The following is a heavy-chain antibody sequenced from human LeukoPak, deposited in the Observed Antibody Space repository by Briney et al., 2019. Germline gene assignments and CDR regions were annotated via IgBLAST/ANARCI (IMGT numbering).Heavy chain of an antibody. J-gene: IGHJ6*03. CDR1: GGSISSYY. CDR3: ARGEPQFVAVAGTHYMDV. D-gene: IGHD6-19*01. Sequence: RASETLSLTCTVSGGSISSYYWTWIRQPPGKGLEWIAYIYYSGSTNYNPSLKSRVIMSVDTSQNQFSLKLSSVTAADTAVYYCARGEPQFVAVAGTHYMDVWGKGTTVTVSS. CDR2: IYYSGST. V-gene: IGHV4-59*01.